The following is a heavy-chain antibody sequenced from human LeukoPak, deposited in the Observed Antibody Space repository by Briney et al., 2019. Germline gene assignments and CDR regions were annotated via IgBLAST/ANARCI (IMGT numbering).Heavy chain of an antibody. D-gene: IGHD2-15*01. CDR2: MNPNSGNT. V-gene: IGHV1-8*01. CDR3: ARWDYCSGGSCYSDY. Sequence: ALVKVSCKASGYTFISYDINWVRQATGQGLEWMGWMNPNSGNTGYARKFQGRVTMTRNTSISTAYMELSSLRSEDTAVYYCARWDYCSGGSCYSDYWGQGTLVTVSS. J-gene: IGHJ4*02. CDR1: GYTFISYD.